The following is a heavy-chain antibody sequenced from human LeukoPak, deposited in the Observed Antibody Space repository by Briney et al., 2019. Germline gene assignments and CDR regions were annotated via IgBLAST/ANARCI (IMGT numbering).Heavy chain of an antibody. V-gene: IGHV1-2*02. D-gene: IGHD3-22*01. Sequence: ASVKVSCKASGYTFTGYYMHWVRQAPGQGLEWMGWINPNSGGTNYAQKFQGRVTMTRDTPISTAYMELSRLRSDDTAVYYCARDWYYDSSGYYEFDYWGQGTLVTVSS. J-gene: IGHJ4*02. CDR2: INPNSGGT. CDR3: ARDWYYDSSGYYEFDY. CDR1: GYTFTGYY.